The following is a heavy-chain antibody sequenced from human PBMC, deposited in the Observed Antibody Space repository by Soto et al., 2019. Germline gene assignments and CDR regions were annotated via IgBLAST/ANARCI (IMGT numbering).Heavy chain of an antibody. Sequence: QVQLVQSGAEVKKPGSSVKVSCKASGGTFSSYAISWVRQAPGQGLEWMGGISPIFGTANYAQKFQGRVTITADESTSTAYMELSSLRSEDTAVYYCARDGRGYQLLGDYYGMDVWGQGTTVTVSS. D-gene: IGHD2-2*01. V-gene: IGHV1-69*01. CDR3: ARDGRGYQLLGDYYGMDV. J-gene: IGHJ6*02. CDR1: GGTFSSYA. CDR2: ISPIFGTA.